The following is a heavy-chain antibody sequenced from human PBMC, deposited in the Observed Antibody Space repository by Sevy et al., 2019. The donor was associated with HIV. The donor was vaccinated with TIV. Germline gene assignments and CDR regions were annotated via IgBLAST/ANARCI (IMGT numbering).Heavy chain of an antibody. J-gene: IGHJ6*02. CDR1: GFTFSTYD. CDR2: ISYDGNYR. V-gene: IGHV3-30*18. Sequence: GGSLRLSCAASGFTFSTYDIHWVRQAPGKGLEWVAIISYDGNYREYADSVRGHFSMSRDNSKNTVYLQMNGLSIEDTAVYYCAKNRPPGGSYFSRHAMDVWGRGTTVTVSS. CDR3: AKNRPPGGSYFSRHAMDV. D-gene: IGHD3-16*01.